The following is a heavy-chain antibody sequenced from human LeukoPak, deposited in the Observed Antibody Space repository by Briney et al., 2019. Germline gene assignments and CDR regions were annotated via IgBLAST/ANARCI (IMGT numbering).Heavy chain of an antibody. J-gene: IGHJ4*02. CDR3: ARRSSGSPPYYFDY. CDR2: INSDGSTT. V-gene: IGHV3-74*01. Sequence: GGSLRLSCAASGFAFSSYWMHWVRQAPGKGLVWVSRINSDGSTTNYADSVKGRFTISRDNAKNTLYLQMNSLRAEDTAVYYCARRSSGSPPYYFDYWGQGTLVTVSS. D-gene: IGHD1-26*01. CDR1: GFAFSSYW.